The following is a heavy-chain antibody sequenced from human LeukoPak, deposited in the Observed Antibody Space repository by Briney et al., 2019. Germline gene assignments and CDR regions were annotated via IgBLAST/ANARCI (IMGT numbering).Heavy chain of an antibody. J-gene: IGHJ4*02. V-gene: IGHV4-34*01. CDR1: DGSLGFSF. Sequence: SETLSLTCAVYDGSLGFSFWSWIRQSPGKGLEWLGHINYSGATHYNPSLNGRAALSIDTSRNQFFLKLTSVIAADTAVYFCAREYGEPLWGQGTLVTVSS. CDR2: INYSGAT. CDR3: AREYGEPL. D-gene: IGHD4-17*01.